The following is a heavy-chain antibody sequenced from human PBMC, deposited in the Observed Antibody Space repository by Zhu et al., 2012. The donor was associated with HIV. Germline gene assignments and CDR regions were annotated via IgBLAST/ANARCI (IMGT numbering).Heavy chain of an antibody. D-gene: IGHD6-13*01. CDR3: ARQGRQQLVS. V-gene: IGHV4-34*01. CDR1: GGSFSGYY. J-gene: IGHJ4*02. Sequence: QVQLQQWGAGLLKPSETLSLTCAVYGGSFSGYYWSWIRQPPGKGLEWIGEINHSGSTNYNPSLKSRVTISVDTSKNQFSLKLSSVTAADTAVYYCARQGRQQLVSWGQGTLGHRLL. CDR2: INHSGST.